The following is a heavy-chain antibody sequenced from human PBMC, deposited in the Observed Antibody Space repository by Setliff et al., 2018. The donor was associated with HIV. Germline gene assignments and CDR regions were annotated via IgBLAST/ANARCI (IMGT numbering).Heavy chain of an antibody. Sequence: PSETLSLTCTVSGGSISSGGYYWSWIRQHPGKGLEWIGYVYYTGKTYYNPSLKSRSTISEDTSKNQFSLSLSSVTAADTAVYYCVRDPPLTPTDADHPFDIWGQGTMVTVSS. CDR2: VYYTGKT. CDR1: GGSISSGGYY. J-gene: IGHJ3*02. D-gene: IGHD2-21*02. V-gene: IGHV4-31*03. CDR3: VRDPPLTPTDADHPFDI.